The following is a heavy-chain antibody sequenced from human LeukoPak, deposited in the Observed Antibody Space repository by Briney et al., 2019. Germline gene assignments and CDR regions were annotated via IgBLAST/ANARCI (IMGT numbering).Heavy chain of an antibody. CDR1: GGSFNGYY. CDR3: ARDCSSSSCYLDY. Sequence: SETLSLTCAAYGGSFNGYYWSWIRQPPGKGLEWIGEINHSGSTNYNPSLKSRVTISVDTSKNQFSLKLSSVTAADTAVYYCARDCSSSSCYLDYWGQGTLVTVSS. D-gene: IGHD2-2*01. V-gene: IGHV4-34*01. J-gene: IGHJ4*02. CDR2: INHSGST.